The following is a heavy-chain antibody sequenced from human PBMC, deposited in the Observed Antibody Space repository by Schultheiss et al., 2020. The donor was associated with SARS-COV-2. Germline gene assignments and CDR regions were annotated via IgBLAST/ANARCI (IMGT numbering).Heavy chain of an antibody. CDR2: IYHSGST. V-gene: IGHV4-34*01. D-gene: IGHD1-26*01. Sequence: SETLSLTCAVYGGSFSGYYWSWIRQPPGKGLEWIGEIYHSGSTNYNPSLKSRVTISVDKSKNQFSLKLSSVTAADTAVYYCARDRWDSYYYYGMDVWGQGTTVTVSS. CDR3: ARDRWDSYYYYGMDV. CDR1: GGSFSGYY. J-gene: IGHJ6*02.